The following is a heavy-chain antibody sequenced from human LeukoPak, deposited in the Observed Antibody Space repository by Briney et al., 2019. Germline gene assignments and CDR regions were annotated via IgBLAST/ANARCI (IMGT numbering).Heavy chain of an antibody. J-gene: IGHJ4*02. Sequence: GASVKVSCKASGYTFTGYYVHWVRQAPGQGVEWMGWNNPNSGDTNFAQKFQGRVTMTRDTSISTAYMELSRLRSDDTAVYYCARGDNYDILTGYQTPSHLSDYWGQGTLVTVSS. CDR2: NNPNSGDT. V-gene: IGHV1-2*02. CDR1: GYTFTGYY. D-gene: IGHD3-9*01. CDR3: ARGDNYDILTGYQTPSHLSDY.